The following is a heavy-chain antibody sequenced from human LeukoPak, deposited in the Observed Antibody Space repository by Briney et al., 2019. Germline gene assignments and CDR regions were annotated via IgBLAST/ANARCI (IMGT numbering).Heavy chain of an antibody. D-gene: IGHD3-10*01. J-gene: IGHJ4*02. CDR1: GGSISSSSYY. Sequence: SETLSLTCTVSGGSISSSSYYWGWIRQPPGKGLEWIGSIYYSGSTYYNPSLKSRVTISVDTSKNQFSLKLSSVTAADTAVYYCARHISGEILWFGEEGYFDYWGQGTLVTVS. CDR3: ARHISGEILWFGEEGYFDY. V-gene: IGHV4-39*01. CDR2: IYYSGST.